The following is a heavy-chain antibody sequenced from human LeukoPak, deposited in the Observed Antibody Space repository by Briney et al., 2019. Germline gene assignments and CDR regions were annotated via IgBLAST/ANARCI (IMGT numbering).Heavy chain of an antibody. D-gene: IGHD3-22*01. J-gene: IGHJ5*02. CDR1: GYTFTSYG. V-gene: IGHV1-18*01. Sequence: ASVKVSCKASGYTFTSYGISWVRQAPGQGLEWMGWISAYNGNTNYAQKLQGRVTMTTDTSTSTAYMGLRSLRSDDTAVYYCARRIYYDSSGSVNNWFDPWGQGTLVTVSS. CDR2: ISAYNGNT. CDR3: ARRIYYDSSGSVNNWFDP.